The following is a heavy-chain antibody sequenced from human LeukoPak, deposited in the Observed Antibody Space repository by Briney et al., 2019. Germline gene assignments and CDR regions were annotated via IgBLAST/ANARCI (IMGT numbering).Heavy chain of an antibody. CDR3: ARENPSGYYNRPIDY. J-gene: IGHJ4*02. CDR1: GASISSYY. D-gene: IGHD3-22*01. Sequence: SETLSLTCTVSGASISSYYWSWIRQPPGKGLEWIGDIYYSGSIKYSPSLKSRVTMSVDTSKNQFSLKLSSVTAADTAIYYCARENPSGYYNRPIDYWGQGTLVTVSS. V-gene: IGHV4-59*01. CDR2: IYYSGSI.